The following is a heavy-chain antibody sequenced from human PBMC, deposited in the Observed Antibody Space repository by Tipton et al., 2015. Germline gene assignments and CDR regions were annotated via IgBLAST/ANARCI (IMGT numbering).Heavy chain of an antibody. CDR2: ISGSGGST. J-gene: IGHJ3*02. CDR1: GFTFSSYA. V-gene: IGHV3-23*01. CDR3: AKALTYYYDSSGYSDAFDI. D-gene: IGHD3-22*01. Sequence: GSLRLSCAASGFTFSSYAMSWVRQAPGKGKEWVSAISGSGGSTYYADSVKGRFTISRDNSKNTLYLPMNSLRAEDTAVYYCAKALTYYYDSSGYSDAFDIWGQGTKVTVSS.